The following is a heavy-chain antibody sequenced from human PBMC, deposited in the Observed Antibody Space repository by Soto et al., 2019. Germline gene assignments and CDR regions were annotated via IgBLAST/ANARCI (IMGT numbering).Heavy chain of an antibody. CDR3: ARALATMIVSGRGAFDI. CDR2: ISAYNGNT. J-gene: IGHJ3*02. CDR1: GYTFTSYG. Sequence: GGLVKVSCKASGYTFTSYGISWVRQAPGQGLEWMGWISAYNGNTNYAQKLQGRVTMTTDTSTSTAYMELRSLGSDDTAVYYCARALATMIVSGRGAFDIWGQGTMVTVSS. D-gene: IGHD3-22*01. V-gene: IGHV1-18*04.